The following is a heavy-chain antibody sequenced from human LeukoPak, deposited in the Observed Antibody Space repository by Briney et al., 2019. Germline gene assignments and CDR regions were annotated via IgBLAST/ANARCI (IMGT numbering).Heavy chain of an antibody. J-gene: IGHJ6*02. CDR1: GYSFTSYW. CDR2: IYPGDSDT. Sequence: GESLKISCKGSGYSFTSYWIGWVRQMPGKGLEWMGIIYPGDSDTRYSPSFQGQVTISADKSISTAYLQWSGLKASDTAMYYCARRIAAAGTYYGMDVWGQGTTVTVSS. D-gene: IGHD6-13*01. CDR3: ARRIAAAGTYYGMDV. V-gene: IGHV5-51*01.